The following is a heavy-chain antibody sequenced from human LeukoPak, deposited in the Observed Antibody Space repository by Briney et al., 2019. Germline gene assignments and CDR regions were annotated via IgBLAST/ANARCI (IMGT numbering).Heavy chain of an antibody. J-gene: IGHJ4*02. V-gene: IGHV3-74*01. CDR3: AGYCSGGCYSSYSIDH. Sequence: GGSLTLFCTPSGFTLSRYWMHWVRHAPGEGLVWVSRITRGGSSTSYAVSVKGRFTTSRDNAKHTLYLQMNCLRAEDTAVYYCAGYCSGGCYSSYSIDHGGPGTLVTVSS. CDR1: GFTLSRYW. D-gene: IGHD2-15*01. CDR2: ITRGGSST.